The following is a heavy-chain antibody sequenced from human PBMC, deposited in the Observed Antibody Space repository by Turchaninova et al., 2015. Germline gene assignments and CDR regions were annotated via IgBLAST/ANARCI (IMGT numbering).Heavy chain of an antibody. Sequence: QITLKESGPTLVRHTQTLPLTCTFSGFSLTTDGVGVGWIRQPPGAAPEWLGIIYWDDDKRYSHSLKNRLTITKDTSKNQVVLSMTHVEPLDTGTYYCAHRLATSGSEAWFDPWGPGTLVTVSS. D-gene: IGHD3-10*01. J-gene: IGHJ5*02. CDR2: IYWDDDK. CDR1: GFSLTTDGVG. CDR3: AHRLATSGSEAWFDP. V-gene: IGHV2-5*02.